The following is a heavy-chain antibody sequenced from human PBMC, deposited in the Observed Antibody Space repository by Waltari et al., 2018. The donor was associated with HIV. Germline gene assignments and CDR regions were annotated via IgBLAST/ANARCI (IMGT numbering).Heavy chain of an antibody. D-gene: IGHD3-3*01. CDR1: GFTFSTCA. J-gene: IGHJ3*01. V-gene: IGHV3-30-3*02. CDR3: AKDVRYWDGLFYVGHDGFDV. Sequence: QVQLVESGGGVVPPGGSLRLSCAASGFTFSTCAMHWVRWAPGKGLEWVADVSYDGSDKHYSESVKGRFTISRDNSKNTVDLQLNSLRPEDTAAYYCAKDVRYWDGLFYVGHDGFDVWGQGTMVTVSS. CDR2: VSYDGSDK.